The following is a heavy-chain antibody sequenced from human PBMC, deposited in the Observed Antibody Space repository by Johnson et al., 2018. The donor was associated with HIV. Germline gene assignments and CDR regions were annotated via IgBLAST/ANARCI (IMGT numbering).Heavy chain of an antibody. V-gene: IGHV3-30*18. J-gene: IGHJ3*02. Sequence: QVQLVESGGGVVQPGRSLRLSCAASGLTFSSYGMHWVRQAPGKGLECVAVISYDGSKKYYAGSVTGRFSISRDNAKTTLYLQMNSLRAEDTAVYYCAKAPYGSGIRPGAFDIWGQGTMVTVSS. D-gene: IGHD3-10*01. CDR2: ISYDGSKK. CDR1: GLTFSSYG. CDR3: AKAPYGSGIRPGAFDI.